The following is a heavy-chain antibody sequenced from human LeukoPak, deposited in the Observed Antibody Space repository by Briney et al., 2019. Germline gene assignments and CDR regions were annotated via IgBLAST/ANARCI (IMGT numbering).Heavy chain of an antibody. J-gene: IGHJ6*03. Sequence: GASVKVSCEASGYTFTSYDINWVRQATGQGLEWMGWMNPNSGNTGYAQKFQGRVTMTRNTSISTAYMELSSLRSEDTAAYYCARGVVGSGSYDAALYYYYMDVWGKGTTVTISS. CDR1: GYTFTSYD. D-gene: IGHD3-10*01. CDR3: ARGVVGSGSYDAALYYYYMDV. V-gene: IGHV1-8*01. CDR2: MNPNSGNT.